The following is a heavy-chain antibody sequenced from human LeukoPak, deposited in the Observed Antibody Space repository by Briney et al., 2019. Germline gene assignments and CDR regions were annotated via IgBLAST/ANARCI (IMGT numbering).Heavy chain of an antibody. CDR1: GYTFTSYW. CDR2: IYPGDSDT. D-gene: IGHD3-10*01. J-gene: IGHJ5*02. V-gene: IGHV5-51*01. Sequence: GESLKISCKGSGYTFTSYWIGWVRQMPGKGLEWMGIIYPGDSDTRYSPSFQGQVTISADKSINTAYLQRTSLKASDTAVYYCARRGSGRERWFDPWGQGTLVTVSS. CDR3: ARRGSGRERWFDP.